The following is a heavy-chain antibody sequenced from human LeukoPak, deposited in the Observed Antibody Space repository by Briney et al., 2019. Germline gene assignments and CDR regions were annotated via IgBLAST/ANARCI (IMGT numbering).Heavy chain of an antibody. CDR3: ARVGATNDAFDI. Sequence: ASVKVSCKASGYTFTGYYMHWVRQAPGRGLEWMGWTNPNSGGTNYAQKFQGRVTMTRDTSISTAYMELSRLRSDDTAVYYCARVGATNDAFDIWGQGTMVTVSS. CDR2: TNPNSGGT. D-gene: IGHD1-26*01. CDR1: GYTFTGYY. V-gene: IGHV1-2*02. J-gene: IGHJ3*02.